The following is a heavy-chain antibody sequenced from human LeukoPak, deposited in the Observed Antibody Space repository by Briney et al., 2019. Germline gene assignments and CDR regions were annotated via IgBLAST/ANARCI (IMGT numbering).Heavy chain of an antibody. D-gene: IGHD6-13*01. CDR2: IYHSGST. Sequence: PSQTLSLTCAVSGGSISSGGYSWSWIRQPPGKGPEWIGYIYHSGSTNYNPSLKSRVTISVDTSKNQFSLKLSSVTAADTAVYYCVSWYPTRYYFDYWGQGTLVTVSS. CDR1: GGSISSGGYS. V-gene: IGHV4-30-2*01. J-gene: IGHJ4*02. CDR3: VSWYPTRYYFDY.